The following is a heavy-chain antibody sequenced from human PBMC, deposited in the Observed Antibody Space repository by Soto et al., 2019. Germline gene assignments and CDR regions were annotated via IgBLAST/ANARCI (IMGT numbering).Heavy chain of an antibody. CDR3: ARGGSGDAFDM. CDR1: GYTFASYF. D-gene: IGHD6-25*01. V-gene: IGHV1-46*03. CDR2: INPIGPST. J-gene: IGHJ3*02. Sequence: QVQLMQSGTEVKKPGASVNLSCKASGYTFASYFIHWVRQAPGQGLEWMGIINPIGPSTTYAQKLRGRVSMTRDTSTSTVYLELSSLRSEDTAVYYCARGGSGDAFDMWGQGTMVIVSS.